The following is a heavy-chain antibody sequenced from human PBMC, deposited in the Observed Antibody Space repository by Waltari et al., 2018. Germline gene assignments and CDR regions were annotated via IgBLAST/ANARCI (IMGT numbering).Heavy chain of an antibody. Sequence: QVQLVESGGGVVQTGRSLRLSCAASGCTFSNYAMQWVRQAPGKGLDWVAVVSSDGSITYYAESVKGRFTISRDNSKNTVYLQMSSLRAEDTGIYYCAREIGYSGALDYWGLGDLVTVSS. CDR3: AREIGYSGALDY. CDR2: VSSDGSIT. CDR1: GCTFSNYA. V-gene: IGHV3-30*15. D-gene: IGHD2-15*01. J-gene: IGHJ4*02.